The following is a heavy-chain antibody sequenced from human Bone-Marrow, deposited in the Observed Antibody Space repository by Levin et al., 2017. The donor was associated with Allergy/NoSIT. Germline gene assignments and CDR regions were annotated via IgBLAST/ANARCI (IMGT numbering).Heavy chain of an antibody. J-gene: IGHJ4*02. Sequence: ASVKVSCKASGYTFTSYGISWVRQAPGQGLEWMGWISAYNGNTNYAQKVQGRVTMTTDTSTRTAYMELRSLTSDDTAIYYCARVLALPGAEHGYWGQGTLVTVSS. CDR1: GYTFTSYG. D-gene: IGHD6-19*01. CDR3: ARVLALPGAEHGY. V-gene: IGHV1-18*01. CDR2: ISAYNGNT.